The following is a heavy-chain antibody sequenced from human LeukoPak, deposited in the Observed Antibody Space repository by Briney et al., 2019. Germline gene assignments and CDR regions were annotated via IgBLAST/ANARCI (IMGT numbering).Heavy chain of an antibody. CDR1: GFTFSSYW. CDR3: AREGIAAAGDWFDP. J-gene: IGHJ5*02. CDR2: INSDGSST. Sequence: GGSLRLSCAASGFTFSSYWMHWVRQAPGKGLVWVSRINSDGSSTSYADSVKGRFTISRDNAKNTLYLQMNSLRAEDTAVYYCAREGIAAAGDWFDPWGQGNLVTVSS. V-gene: IGHV3-74*01. D-gene: IGHD6-13*01.